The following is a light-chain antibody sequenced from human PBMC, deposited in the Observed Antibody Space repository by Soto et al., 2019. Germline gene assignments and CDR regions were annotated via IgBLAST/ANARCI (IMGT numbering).Light chain of an antibody. CDR2: DAS. J-gene: IGKJ1*01. V-gene: IGKV1-5*01. CDR1: QTIGSW. Sequence: DIQMTQSPSTLSASVGDGVTVTCRASQTIGSWLAWYQQKPGRAPKLLIFDASSLESGVPSRFSGNGSGTEFTLTISGLQPDDFARYYCQQYNSYSGMFGQGTKVDIK. CDR3: QQYNSYSGM.